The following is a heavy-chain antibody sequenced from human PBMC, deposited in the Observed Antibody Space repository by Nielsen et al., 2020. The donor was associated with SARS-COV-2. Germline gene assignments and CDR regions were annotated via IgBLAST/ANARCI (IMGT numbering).Heavy chain of an antibody. Sequence: GSLRLSCAASGFTFSDYYMSWVRQPPGKGLEWIGEIYHSGSTNYNPSLKSRVTISVDKSKNQFSLKLSSVTAADTAVYYCARASWIQLWSFDYWGQGTLVTVSS. J-gene: IGHJ4*02. V-gene: IGHV4-34*01. CDR1: GFTFSDYY. CDR3: ARASWIQLWSFDY. D-gene: IGHD5-18*01. CDR2: IYHSGST.